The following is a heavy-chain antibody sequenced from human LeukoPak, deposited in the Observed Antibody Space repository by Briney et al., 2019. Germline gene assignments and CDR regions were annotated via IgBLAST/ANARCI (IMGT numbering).Heavy chain of an antibody. D-gene: IGHD3-10*01. Sequence: GGSLRLSCAASGSTFSSYAMSWVRQAPGKGLEWVSAISGSGGSTYYADSVKGRFTISRDNSKNTLYLQMNSLRAEDAAVYYCAKDHSVLLWFGELSETAFDYWGQGTLVTVSS. CDR2: ISGSGGST. CDR3: AKDHSVLLWFGELSETAFDY. J-gene: IGHJ4*02. CDR1: GSTFSSYA. V-gene: IGHV3-23*01.